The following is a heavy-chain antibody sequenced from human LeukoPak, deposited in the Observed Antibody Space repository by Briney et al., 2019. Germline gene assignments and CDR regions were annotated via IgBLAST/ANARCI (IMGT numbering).Heavy chain of an antibody. J-gene: IGHJ6*03. Sequence: GGSLRLSCAASGFTFSSYGMHWVRQAPGKGLEWVAVISYDGSNKYYADSVKGRFTISRDNAKKSLYLQMNSLRAEDTAVYYCARAYSGTYGLGYYYMDVWGKGTTVTVSS. CDR1: GFTFSSYG. V-gene: IGHV3-30*03. D-gene: IGHD1-26*01. CDR3: ARAYSGTYGLGYYYMDV. CDR2: ISYDGSNK.